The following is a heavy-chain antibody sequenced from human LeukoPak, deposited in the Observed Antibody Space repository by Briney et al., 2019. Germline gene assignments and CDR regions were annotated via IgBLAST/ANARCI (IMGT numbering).Heavy chain of an antibody. J-gene: IGHJ4*02. CDR1: GFTFSNYG. CDR2: ISLDGGIK. Sequence: PGGSLRLSCAASGFTFSNYGMHWVRQPPGKGLEWVAVISLDGGIKYYTDSVKGRFTISRDNAKNSLYLQMNSLRAEDTAVYYCARDDSGYDLSSPHFDYWGQGTLVTVSS. CDR3: ARDDSGYDLSSPHFDY. D-gene: IGHD5-12*01. V-gene: IGHV3-30*03.